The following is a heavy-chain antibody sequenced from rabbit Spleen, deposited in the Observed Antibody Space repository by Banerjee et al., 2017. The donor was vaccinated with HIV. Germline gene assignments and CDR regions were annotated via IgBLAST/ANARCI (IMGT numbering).Heavy chain of an antibody. J-gene: IGHJ4*01. V-gene: IGHV1S47*01. D-gene: IGHD6-1*01. CDR3: ARLGHADYPYAYGLKL. CDR2: IEPIFGNT. CDR1: GFDFSNYG. Sequence: QEQLVESGGGLVQPGGSLKLSCKASGFDFSNYGVSWVRQAPGKGLEWTGYIEPIFGNTYYANWVNGRFTISSHNAQNTVFLQMTSLTAADTATYFCARLGHADYPYAYGLKLWGPGTLVTVS.